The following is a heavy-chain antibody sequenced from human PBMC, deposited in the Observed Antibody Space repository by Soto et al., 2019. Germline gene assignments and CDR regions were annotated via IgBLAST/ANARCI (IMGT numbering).Heavy chain of an antibody. V-gene: IGHV6-1*01. CDR1: GDSVSSDSAP. CDR2: TYYRSRWYN. J-gene: IGHJ6*03. D-gene: IGHD1-7*01. Sequence: SQSRSLTCAISGDSVSSDSAPWNWIRLSPSRGLEWLARTYYRSRWYNDYAVSVRSRITVNPDTSKNQFSLQLTSVTPEDTAVYYCAGTTSHQWYYMDVWGKGTTVTVSS. CDR3: AGTTSHQWYYMDV.